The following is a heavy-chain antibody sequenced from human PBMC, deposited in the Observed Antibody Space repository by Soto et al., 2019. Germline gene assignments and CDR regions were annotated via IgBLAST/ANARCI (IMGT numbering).Heavy chain of an antibody. CDR2: IIPIFGTA. J-gene: IGHJ4*02. CDR1: GGTFSSYA. V-gene: IGHV1-69*01. Sequence: QVQLVQSGAEVKKPGSSVKVSCKASGGTFSSYAISWVRQAPGQGLEWMGGIIPIFGTANYAQKFQGRVTITADESRSTAYRELSSLRSEDTAVYYCAYGGLRLGELSSRFDYWGQGTLVTVSS. CDR3: AYGGLRLGELSSRFDY. D-gene: IGHD3-16*02.